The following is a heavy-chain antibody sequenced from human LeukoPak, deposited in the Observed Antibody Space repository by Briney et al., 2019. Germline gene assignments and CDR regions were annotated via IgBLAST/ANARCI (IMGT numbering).Heavy chain of an antibody. V-gene: IGHV3-30*18. CDR2: ISSDGSDK. J-gene: IGHJ4*02. CDR1: GFIFSSYV. CDR3: AKGVRGVIAYYFDF. D-gene: IGHD3-10*01. Sequence: GGSLRLSFAASGFIFSSYVMHWGRRAPGKGLEWVAVISSDGSDKYYSDSGKGRFTISRDNSKSQLYLQINSLRTEDTAVYYCAKGVRGVIAYYFDFWGQGTLVTVSS.